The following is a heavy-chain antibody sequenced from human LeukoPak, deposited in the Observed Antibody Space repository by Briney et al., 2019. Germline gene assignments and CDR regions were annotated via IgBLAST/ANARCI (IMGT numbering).Heavy chain of an antibody. D-gene: IGHD3-9*01. CDR3: ARALGYDILTGHFDN. J-gene: IGHJ4*02. V-gene: IGHV4-59*11. CDR1: GGSISSHY. CDR2: SGSS. Sequence: SETLSLTCTVSGGSISSHYWSWIRQPPGKGLEWIGSSGSSNYNPSLKSRVTISLDTSKNHFSLKLNSVTAADTAVYYCARALGYDILTGHFDNWCQGTLVTVSS.